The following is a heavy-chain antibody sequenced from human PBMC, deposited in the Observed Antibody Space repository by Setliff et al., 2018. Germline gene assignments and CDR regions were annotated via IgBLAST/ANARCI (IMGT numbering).Heavy chain of an antibody. CDR2: ISHRGST. CDR3: ARGGRDSYGRGHAFDM. V-gene: IGHV4-59*11. D-gene: IGHD5-18*01. J-gene: IGHJ3*02. Sequence: PSETLSLTCNVSGVSLSGHYWTWIRQPPGKGLEWVGYISHRGSTNYSPSLKSRATLSVDTSKNQFSLKLTSVTAAGTAVYFCARGGRDSYGRGHAFDMWGQGTMVTVSS. CDR1: GVSLSGHY.